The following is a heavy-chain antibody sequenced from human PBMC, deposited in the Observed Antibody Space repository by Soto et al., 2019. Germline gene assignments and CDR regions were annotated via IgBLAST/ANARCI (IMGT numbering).Heavy chain of an antibody. CDR3: ASMGYYGSGSYYFDY. V-gene: IGHV3-7*01. CDR1: GFTFSSYW. D-gene: IGHD3-10*01. Sequence: PGGSLRLSCAASGFTFSSYWMSWVRQAPGKGLEWVANIKQDGSEKYYVDSVKGRFTISRDNAKNSLYLQMNSLRAEDTAVYYCASMGYYGSGSYYFDYWGQGTLVTVSS. CDR2: IKQDGSEK. J-gene: IGHJ4*02.